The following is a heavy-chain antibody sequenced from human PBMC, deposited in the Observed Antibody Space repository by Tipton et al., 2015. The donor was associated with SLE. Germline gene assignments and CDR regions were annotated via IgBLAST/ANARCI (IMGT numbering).Heavy chain of an antibody. CDR3: ARVTSIFGVVIVRYFDY. CDR1: GYTFTSYG. Sequence: QSGPEVKKPGASVKVSCKASGYTFTSYGISWVRQAPGQGFEWMGWISAYNGNTNYAQKLQGRVTMTTDTSSSTAYMELRSLRSDDTAVYYCARVTSIFGVVIVRYFDYWGQGTLVTVSS. CDR2: ISAYNGNT. V-gene: IGHV1-18*01. D-gene: IGHD3-3*01. J-gene: IGHJ4*02.